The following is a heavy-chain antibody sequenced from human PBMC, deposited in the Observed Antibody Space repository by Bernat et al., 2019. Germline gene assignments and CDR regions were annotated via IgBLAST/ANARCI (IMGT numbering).Heavy chain of an antibody. V-gene: IGHV3-48*02. D-gene: IGHD2-2*03. CDR2: ISSSSSTI. CDR1: GFTFSSYS. CDR3: AKNYDMDIVVVPAANYYYGMDV. J-gene: IGHJ6*02. Sequence: EVQLVESGGGLVQPGGSQRLSCAASGFTFSSYSMNWVRQAPGKGLEWVSYISSSSSTIYYADSVKGRFTISRDNAKNSLYLQMNSLRDEDTAVYYCAKNYDMDIVVVPAANYYYGMDVWGQGTTVTVSS.